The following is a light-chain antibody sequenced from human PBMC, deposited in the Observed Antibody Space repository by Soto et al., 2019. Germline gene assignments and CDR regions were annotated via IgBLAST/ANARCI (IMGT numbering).Light chain of an antibody. Sequence: DIVMTHSPLSLSVTPGEPASISCRSSQSLLHSNGYNYVDWYVQRPGQSPQLLIYLGSTRASGVPDRFSGSGSATDFTLKISRVEAEDVGVYYCMQGLQILFTFGPGTTVDFK. CDR2: LGS. CDR3: MQGLQILFT. V-gene: IGKV2-28*01. J-gene: IGKJ3*01. CDR1: QSLLHSNGYNY.